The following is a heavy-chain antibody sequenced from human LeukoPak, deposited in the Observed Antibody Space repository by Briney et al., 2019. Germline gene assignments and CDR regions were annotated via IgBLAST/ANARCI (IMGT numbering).Heavy chain of an antibody. D-gene: IGHD5-24*01. V-gene: IGHV1-24*01. CDR2: INPNSGGT. Sequence: ASVKVSCKVAGYPLSELSMHWVRQAPGKGLEWMGWINPNSGGTNYAQKFQGRVTMTEDTSTDTAYMELSSLRSEDTAVYYCATRVGRDGYISLRYYFDYWGQGTLVTVSS. CDR3: ATRVGRDGYISLRYYFDY. CDR1: GYPLSELS. J-gene: IGHJ4*02.